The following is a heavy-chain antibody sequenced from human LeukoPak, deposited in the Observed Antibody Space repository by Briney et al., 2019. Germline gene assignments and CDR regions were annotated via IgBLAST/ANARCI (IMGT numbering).Heavy chain of an antibody. CDR1: GFTFSSYA. CDR2: INGNADST. Sequence: GGSLRLSCAASGFTFSSYAMSWVRQAPGKGLEWVPGINGNADSTYYADSVKGRFTISRDNSKNTLYLQMNSLRAEDTAVYYCANVRYKYGKDYWGQGTLVTVSS. D-gene: IGHD2/OR15-2a*01. V-gene: IGHV3-23*01. J-gene: IGHJ4*02. CDR3: ANVRYKYGKDY.